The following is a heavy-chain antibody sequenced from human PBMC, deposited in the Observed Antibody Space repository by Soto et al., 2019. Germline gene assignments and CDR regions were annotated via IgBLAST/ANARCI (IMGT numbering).Heavy chain of an antibody. CDR1: GYTFTNYG. V-gene: IGHV1-18*01. Sequence: QVQLLQSGAEVKKPGASVKVSCKASGYTFTNYGITWVRQAPGQGLEWMGWISAYNGNTHYTQRIQGXVTMTTDTXXXXXXXXXXXXXXXXXXXXYCARVRQLVGYFYYYMDVWGKGTTVTVSS. D-gene: IGHD6-6*01. CDR3: ARVRQLVGYFYYYMDV. J-gene: IGHJ6*03. CDR2: ISAYNGNT.